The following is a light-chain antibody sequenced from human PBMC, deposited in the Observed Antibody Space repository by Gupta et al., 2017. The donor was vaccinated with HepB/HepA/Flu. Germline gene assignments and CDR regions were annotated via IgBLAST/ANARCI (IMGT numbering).Light chain of an antibody. CDR2: VAS. V-gene: IGKV3-15*01. J-gene: IGKJ4*02. CDR3: QQYNDWSRR. CDR1: QNVRRN. Sequence: EIVLTQSPGTLSLSPGERATLSCRASQNVRRNLAWYQQKPGQPPRLLMYVASTRASTVPARFSGTGSGTDFTLTISSLQSEDFGVYFCQQYNDWSRRFGEGTKVEIK.